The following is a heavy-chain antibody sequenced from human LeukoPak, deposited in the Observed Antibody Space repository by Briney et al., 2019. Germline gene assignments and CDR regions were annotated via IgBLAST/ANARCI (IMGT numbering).Heavy chain of an antibody. V-gene: IGHV3-21*01. Sequence: GGSLRLSCAASAFSFSNYNMNWVRRAPGKGLEWVSSISTSSSYIYYADSVRGRFTISRDNAKKSLYLQMNSLRAEDTAVYSCARGADGVSSNSRGWFDPWGQGTLVTVSS. CDR1: AFSFSNYN. CDR3: ARGADGVSSNSRGWFDP. D-gene: IGHD2-15*01. CDR2: ISTSSSYI. J-gene: IGHJ5*02.